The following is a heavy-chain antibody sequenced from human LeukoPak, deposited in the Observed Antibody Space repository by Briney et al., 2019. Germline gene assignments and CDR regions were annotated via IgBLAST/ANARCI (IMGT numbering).Heavy chain of an antibody. CDR1: GGSFSGYY. CDR3: ARTIAVAGNDAFDI. CDR2: INHSGST. V-gene: IGHV4-34*01. J-gene: IGHJ3*02. D-gene: IGHD6-19*01. Sequence: PSETLSLTCAVYGGSFSGYYWSWIRQPPGKGLEWIGEINHSGSTNYNPSLKSRVTISVDTSKNQFSLKLSSVTAADTAVYYCARTIAVAGNDAFDIWGQGTMVTVSS.